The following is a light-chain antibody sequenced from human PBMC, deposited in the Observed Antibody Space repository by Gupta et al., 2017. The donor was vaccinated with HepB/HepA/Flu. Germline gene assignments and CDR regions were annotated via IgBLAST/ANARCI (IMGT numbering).Light chain of an antibody. CDR1: QSVLYSSNNKNY. J-gene: IGKJ1*01. Sequence: DIVMTQSPDSLTVSLGERATINCKSSQSVLYSSNNKNYLAWYQQKPGQPPKLLIYWASTRESGVPDRFSGRGSGTDFTLTISSLQAEDVAVYYCQQDNSTPVTFGQGTMVEIK. V-gene: IGKV4-1*01. CDR3: QQDNSTPVT. CDR2: WAS.